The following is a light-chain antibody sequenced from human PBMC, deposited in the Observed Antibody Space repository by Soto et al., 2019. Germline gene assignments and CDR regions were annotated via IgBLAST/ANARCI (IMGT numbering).Light chain of an antibody. CDR3: QHYGT. Sequence: EIVMTQSPATLSVSPGERATLSCRASQSVSSKLAWYQQKPGQAPRLLIYDASTRATGIPARFSGSGSGTEFTLTISSLQSEDFAVYYCQHYGTFGPGTKVDLK. CDR2: DAS. V-gene: IGKV3-15*01. CDR1: QSVSSK. J-gene: IGKJ3*01.